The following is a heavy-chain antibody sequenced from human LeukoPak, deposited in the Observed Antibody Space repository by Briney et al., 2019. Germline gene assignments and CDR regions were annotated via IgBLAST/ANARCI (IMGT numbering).Heavy chain of an antibody. CDR1: GYTFTSYG. J-gene: IGHJ4*02. CDR2: ISAYNGNT. CDR3: ARVPQARGVLWYSSSWYYFDY. D-gene: IGHD6-13*01. Sequence: ASLKVSCKASGYTFTSYGISWVRQAPGQGLEWMGWISAYNGNTNYAQKLQGRVTMTTDTSTSTAYMELRSLRSDDTAVYYCARVPQARGVLWYSSSWYYFDYWGQGTLVTVSS. V-gene: IGHV1-18*01.